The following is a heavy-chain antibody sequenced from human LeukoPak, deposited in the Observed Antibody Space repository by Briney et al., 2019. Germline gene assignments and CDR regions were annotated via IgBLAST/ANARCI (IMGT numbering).Heavy chain of an antibody. J-gene: IGHJ5*02. CDR3: ARAYYYGSGSHMGGYNWFDP. Sequence: SETLSPTCAVYGGSFSGYYWSWIRQPPGKGLEWIGEINHSGSTNYNPSLKSRVTISVDTSKNQFSLKLSSVTAADTAVYYCARAYYYGSGSHMGGYNWFDPWGQGTLVTVSS. D-gene: IGHD3-10*01. CDR1: GGSFSGYY. CDR2: INHSGST. V-gene: IGHV4-34*01.